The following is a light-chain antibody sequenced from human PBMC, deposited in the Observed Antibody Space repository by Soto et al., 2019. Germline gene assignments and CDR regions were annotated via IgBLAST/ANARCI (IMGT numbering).Light chain of an antibody. CDR3: SSFTSKSTLI. CDR1: SSDVGGYNY. J-gene: IGLJ2*01. Sequence: QSALTQPPSASGSPGQSVTISCTGTSSDVGGYNYISWYQHHPGKAPKLMIYEVSQRPSGVPDRFSGSKSGNTASLTVSGLQAEDEAHYYCSSFTSKSTLIFGGGTKLTVL. CDR2: EVS. V-gene: IGLV2-8*01.